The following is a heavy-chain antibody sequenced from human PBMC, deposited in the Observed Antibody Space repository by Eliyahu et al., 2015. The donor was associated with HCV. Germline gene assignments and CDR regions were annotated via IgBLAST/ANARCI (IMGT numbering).Heavy chain of an antibody. CDR1: GGSISSGDYY. V-gene: IGHV4-30-4*01. Sequence: QVQLQESGPGLVKPSQTLSLTCTVSGGSISSGDYYWSWIRQPPGKGLEWIGYIYYSGSTYYNPSLKSRVTISVDTSKNQFSLKLSSVTAADTAVYYCARRSSDILTGEGPFDYWGQGTLVTVSS. CDR2: IYYSGST. J-gene: IGHJ4*02. D-gene: IGHD3-9*01. CDR3: ARRSSDILTGEGPFDY.